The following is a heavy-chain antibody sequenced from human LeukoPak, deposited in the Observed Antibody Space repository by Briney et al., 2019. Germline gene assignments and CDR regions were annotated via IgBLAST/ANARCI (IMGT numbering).Heavy chain of an antibody. D-gene: IGHD1-26*01. V-gene: IGHV3-7*01. CDR3: ARGSSGRYFQFIDY. CDR1: GFTFDSYW. Sequence: GGSLRLSCAVSGFTFDSYWMGWVRQAPEKGLEWVASIKQDGSEKYYLDSVKGRFTISRDNAKNSVYLQMDSLRAEDTAVYYCARGSSGRYFQFIDYWGQGTQVTVSS. J-gene: IGHJ4*02. CDR2: IKQDGSEK.